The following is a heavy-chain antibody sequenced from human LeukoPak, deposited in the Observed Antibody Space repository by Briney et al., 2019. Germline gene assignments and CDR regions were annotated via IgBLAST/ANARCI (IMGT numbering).Heavy chain of an antibody. D-gene: IGHD6-19*01. Sequence: PGGSLRLSCAASGFTFSSYGMHWVRQAPGKGLEWVAFIRYDGSNKYYADSVKGRFTISRDNSKNTLYLQMNSLRAEDTAVYYCAKDLLQYSSGFSNWFDPWGQGTLVTVSS. V-gene: IGHV3-30*02. CDR3: AKDLLQYSSGFSNWFDP. CDR2: IRYDGSNK. J-gene: IGHJ5*02. CDR1: GFTFSSYG.